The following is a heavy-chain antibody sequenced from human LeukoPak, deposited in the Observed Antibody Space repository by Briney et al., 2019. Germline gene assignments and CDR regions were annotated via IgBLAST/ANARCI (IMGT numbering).Heavy chain of an antibody. J-gene: IGHJ4*02. CDR3: ARDFDSGSYQ. CDR2: IYYSGST. V-gene: IGHV4-39*07. Sequence: SETLSLTCTVSGGSISSSSYYWGWFRQPPGKGLVWIGSIYYSGSTYYNPSLKSRVTISVDTSKNQFSLKLSSVTAADTAVYYCARDFDSGSYQWGQGTLVTVSS. CDR1: GGSISSSSYY. D-gene: IGHD1-26*01.